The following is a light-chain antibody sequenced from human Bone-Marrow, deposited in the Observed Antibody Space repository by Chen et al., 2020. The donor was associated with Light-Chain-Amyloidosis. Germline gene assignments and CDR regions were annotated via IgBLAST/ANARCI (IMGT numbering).Light chain of an antibody. Sequence: QSDLTQPASVSGPPGQSITISCTGTSSYVGGDNHVSWYQQHPDKTPKLMIYEVTNRPSWVPDRFSGSKSDNTASLTISGLQTEDEADYFCSSYTNTNTLVFGSGTRVTVL. CDR1: SSYVGGDNH. J-gene: IGLJ1*01. CDR3: SSYTNTNTLV. CDR2: EVT. V-gene: IGLV2-14*01.